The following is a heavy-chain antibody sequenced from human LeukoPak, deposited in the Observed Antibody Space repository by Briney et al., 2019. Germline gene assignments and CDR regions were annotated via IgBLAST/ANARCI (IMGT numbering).Heavy chain of an antibody. Sequence: PGGSLRLSCAASGFTFSSYAMSWVRQAPGKGLEWVSAISGSGGSTYYADSVKGRFTISRDNSKNTLYLQMNSLRAEDTAVYYCAKKAAAGTRLDLRWFDPWGQGTLVTVSS. D-gene: IGHD6-13*01. V-gene: IGHV3-23*01. J-gene: IGHJ5*02. CDR2: ISGSGGST. CDR1: GFTFSSYA. CDR3: AKKAAAGTRLDLRWFDP.